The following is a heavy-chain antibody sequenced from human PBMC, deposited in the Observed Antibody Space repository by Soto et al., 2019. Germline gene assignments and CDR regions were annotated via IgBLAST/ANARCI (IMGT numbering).Heavy chain of an antibody. CDR1: GFTFYDYT. Sequence: RLSCAASGFTFYDYTMHWVRQVPGRGLEWVSLISWDGGSTYYADSVKGRFTISRDNSKNSLYLQMNSLRTDDTALYYCAKDVIAARPYYYFGLDVWGQGTTVSVSS. CDR3: AKDVIAARPYYYFGLDV. J-gene: IGHJ6*02. V-gene: IGHV3-43*01. CDR2: ISWDGGST. D-gene: IGHD6-6*01.